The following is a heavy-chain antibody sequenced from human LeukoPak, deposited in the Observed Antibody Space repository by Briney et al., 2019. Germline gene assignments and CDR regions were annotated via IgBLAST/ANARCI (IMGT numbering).Heavy chain of an antibody. CDR2: INPSSGST. D-gene: IGHD1-26*01. Sequence: ASVKVSCKASGYMFTSYYMHWVGQTPGQGLEWMGIINPSSGSTTYAQKFQGRVAMTRDTSTSTVYMELSSLRSEDTAVYYCARGGRGSYYSAFDIWGQGTMVTVPS. V-gene: IGHV1-46*01. CDR1: GYMFTSYY. CDR3: ARGGRGSYYSAFDI. J-gene: IGHJ3*02.